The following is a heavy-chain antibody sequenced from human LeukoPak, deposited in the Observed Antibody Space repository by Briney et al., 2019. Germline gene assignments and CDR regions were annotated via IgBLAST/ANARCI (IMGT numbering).Heavy chain of an antibody. CDR3: ARVEHIVVVTAIQNWFDP. D-gene: IGHD2-21*02. V-gene: IGHV4-34*01. Sequence: PSETLSLTCAVYGGSFSGYYWSWLGQPPGKGLEWIGEINHSGSTNYTPSLKGRVTISLDTSKNQFSLKLSSVTAADTAVYYCARVEHIVVVTAIQNWFDPWGQGTLVTVSS. J-gene: IGHJ5*02. CDR1: GGSFSGYY. CDR2: INHSGST.